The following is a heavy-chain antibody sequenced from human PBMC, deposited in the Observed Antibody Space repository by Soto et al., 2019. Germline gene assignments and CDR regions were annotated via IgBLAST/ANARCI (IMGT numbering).Heavy chain of an antibody. D-gene: IGHD3-10*01. V-gene: IGHV4-59*01. Sequence: PSETLSLTCSVSGGSMSEYFWSWIRQSPGKGLEWIVYIYYFGSSDYNPSLKSRVTISVDTSKRQFSLRLTSVTAADTAVYYCARDGYDGSGSPYPAYWGPGTQVTVSS. J-gene: IGHJ4*02. CDR2: IYYFGSS. CDR3: ARDGYDGSGSPYPAY. CDR1: GGSMSEYF.